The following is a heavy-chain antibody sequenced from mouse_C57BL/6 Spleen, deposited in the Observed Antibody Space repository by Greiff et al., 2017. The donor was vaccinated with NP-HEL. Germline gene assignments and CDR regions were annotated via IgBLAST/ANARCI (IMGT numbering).Heavy chain of an antibody. CDR1: GFSFNTYA. D-gene: IGHD2-2*01. Sequence: EVMLVESGGGLVQPKGSLKLSCAASGFSFNTYAMNWVRQAPGKGLEWVARIRSKSNNYATYYADSVKDRFTISRDDSESMLYLQMNNLKTEDTAMYYCVTIYYGFYYAMDYWGQGTSVTVSS. V-gene: IGHV10-1*01. CDR2: IRSKSNNYAT. CDR3: VTIYYGFYYAMDY. J-gene: IGHJ4*01.